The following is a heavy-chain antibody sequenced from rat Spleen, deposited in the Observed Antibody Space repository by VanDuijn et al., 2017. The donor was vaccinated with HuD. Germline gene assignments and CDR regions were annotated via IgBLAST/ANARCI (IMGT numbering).Heavy chain of an antibody. D-gene: IGHD1-2*01. CDR3: ARDGSGIAAIGSYYVMDA. J-gene: IGHJ4*01. Sequence: QVQLKESGPGLVQPSQTLSLTCTVSGFSLTSYHVHWVRQPPGKGLEWMGVMWSDGNTSYNSALKSRLSISRDTSKSQVFLKMNSLQTEDTATYYCARDGSGIAAIGSYYVMDAWGQGASVTVSS. CDR1: GFSLTSYH. CDR2: MWSDGNT. V-gene: IGHV2-32*01.